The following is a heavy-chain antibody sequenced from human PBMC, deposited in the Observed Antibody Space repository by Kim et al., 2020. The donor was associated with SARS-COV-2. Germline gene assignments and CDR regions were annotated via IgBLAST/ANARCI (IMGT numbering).Heavy chain of an antibody. CDR1: GFTFSTYT. Sequence: GGSLRLSCVASGFTFSTYTMNWVRQAPGKGLEWVSGISGSGRSTYYAASVKGRFTVSRDNSKNTLYLQMNSLRVEDTAGYYCAKELRVTTGTTVGDFFDSWGQGALVTVSS. CDR2: ISGSGRST. J-gene: IGHJ4*02. V-gene: IGHV3-23*01. CDR3: AKELRVTTGTTVGDFFDS. D-gene: IGHD4-17*01.